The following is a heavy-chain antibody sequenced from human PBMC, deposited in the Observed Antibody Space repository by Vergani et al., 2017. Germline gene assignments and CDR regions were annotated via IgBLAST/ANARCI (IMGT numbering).Heavy chain of an antibody. Sequence: QVQLQQWGAGLLKLSETLSLTCAVYGGSFSGYYWSWIRQPPGKGLEWIGEINHSGSTNYNPSLKSRVTISVDTSKNQFSLKLSSVTAADTAVYYCARGAQYCSSTSCYTSPFDYWGQGTLVTVSS. D-gene: IGHD2-2*02. J-gene: IGHJ4*02. V-gene: IGHV4-34*01. CDR2: INHSGST. CDR1: GGSFSGYY. CDR3: ARGAQYCSSTSCYTSPFDY.